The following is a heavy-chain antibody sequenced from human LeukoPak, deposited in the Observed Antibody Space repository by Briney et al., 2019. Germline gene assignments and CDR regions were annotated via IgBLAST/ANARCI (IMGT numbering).Heavy chain of an antibody. CDR2: IWYDGSNK. CDR1: GFTFSSYG. V-gene: IGHV3-33*01. CDR3: ARDLGGLSVIAAQGY. J-gene: IGHJ4*02. Sequence: GGSLRLSCAASGFTFSSYGMHWVRQAPGKGLEWVAVIWYDGSNKYYADSVKGRFTISRDNSKNTLYLQMNSLRAEDTAVYYCARDLGGLSVIAAQGYWGQGTLVTVSS. D-gene: IGHD6-6*01.